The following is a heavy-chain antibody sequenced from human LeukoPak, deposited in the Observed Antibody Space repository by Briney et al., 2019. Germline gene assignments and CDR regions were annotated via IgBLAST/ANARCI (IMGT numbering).Heavy chain of an antibody. CDR2: ISAYNGNK. CDR1: GYTFTSYG. V-gene: IGHV1-18*01. J-gene: IGHJ6*02. CDR3: ARDTPIQFSSSSHYYYGMDV. Sequence: GASVKVSCKASGYTFTSYGISWVRQAPGQGLGWMGWISAYNGNKNYAQKLQGRVTMTTDTSTSTAYMELRSLRSGDTAVYYCARDTPIQFSSSSHYYYGMDVWGQGTTVTVSS. D-gene: IGHD6-6*01.